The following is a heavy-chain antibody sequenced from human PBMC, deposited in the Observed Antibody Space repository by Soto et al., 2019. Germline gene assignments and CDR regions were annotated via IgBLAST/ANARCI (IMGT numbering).Heavy chain of an antibody. CDR3: ARDLVNIRPPVGDYTKRPNYYYGMDV. Sequence: SETLSLTCTVSGGSISSGGYYWSWIRQHPGKGLEWIGYIYYSGSTYYNPSLKSRVTISVDTPKNQFSLKLSSVTAADTAVYYCARDLVNIRPPVGDYTKRPNYYYGMDVWGQGTTVTVSS. D-gene: IGHD4-17*01. J-gene: IGHJ6*02. CDR2: IYYSGST. CDR1: GGSISSGGYY. V-gene: IGHV4-31*03.